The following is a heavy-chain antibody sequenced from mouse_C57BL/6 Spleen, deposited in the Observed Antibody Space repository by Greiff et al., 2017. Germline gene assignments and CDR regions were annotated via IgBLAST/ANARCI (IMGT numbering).Heavy chain of an antibody. CDR1: GFSLTSYG. V-gene: IGHV2-3*01. CDR2: IWGDGST. Sequence: VQLQQSGPGLVAPSQSLSITCTVSGFSLTSYGVRWVRQPPGKGLEWLGVIWGDGSTNYHSALISRLSISKDNSKSQVFLKLNSLQTDDTATYYCAKPVDGYDEGAMDYWGQGTSVTVSS. J-gene: IGHJ4*01. CDR3: AKPVDGYDEGAMDY. D-gene: IGHD2-2*01.